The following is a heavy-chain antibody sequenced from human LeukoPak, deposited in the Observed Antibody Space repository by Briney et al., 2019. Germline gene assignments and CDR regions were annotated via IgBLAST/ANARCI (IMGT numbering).Heavy chain of an antibody. D-gene: IGHD3-10*01. CDR2: ISYDGSNK. CDR1: GFTFSSYA. J-gene: IGHJ6*04. Sequence: GRSLRLSCAASGFTFSSYAMHWVRQAPGKGLEWVAVISYDGSNKYYADSVKGRFTISRDNAKNSLYLQMNSLRAEDTAVYYCALLPYYGSGSYYTAAAYYGMDVWGKGTTVTVSS. V-gene: IGHV3-30-3*01. CDR3: ALLPYYGSGSYYTAAAYYGMDV.